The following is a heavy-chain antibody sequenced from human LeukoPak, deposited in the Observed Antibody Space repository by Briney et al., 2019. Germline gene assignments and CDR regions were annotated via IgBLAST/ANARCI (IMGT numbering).Heavy chain of an antibody. V-gene: IGHV4-30-2*01. CDR1: GGSISSGGYS. Sequence: PSETLSLTCAVSGGSISSGGYSWSWIRQPPGKGLEWIGYIYHSGSTYYNPSLKSRVTISVDRSKNQFSLKLSSVTAADTAVYYCARVGGRGGYEDDAFDIWGQGTMVTVSS. CDR2: IYHSGST. J-gene: IGHJ3*02. CDR3: ARVGGRGGYEDDAFDI. D-gene: IGHD5-12*01.